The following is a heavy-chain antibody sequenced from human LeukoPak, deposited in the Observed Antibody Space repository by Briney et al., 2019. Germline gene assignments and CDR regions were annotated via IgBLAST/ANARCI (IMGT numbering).Heavy chain of an antibody. CDR3: ARASFQRWLQLGGD. CDR1: GFTFSTYS. V-gene: IGHV3-48*02. CDR2: ISSSSSTI. Sequence: GGSLRLSCTASGFTFSTYSMNWIRQAPGKGLEWVSYISSSSSTIYYADSVKGRFTISRDNAKNSLYLQMNSLRDEDTAVYYCARASFQRWLQLGGDWGQGTLVTVSS. J-gene: IGHJ4*02. D-gene: IGHD5-24*01.